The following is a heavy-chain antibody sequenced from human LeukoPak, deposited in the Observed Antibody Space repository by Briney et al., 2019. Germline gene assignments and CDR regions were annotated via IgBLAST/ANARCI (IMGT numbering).Heavy chain of an antibody. V-gene: IGHV3-21*01. D-gene: IGHD4-17*01. CDR2: ISSSSSYI. Sequence: GGSLRLSCAASGFTVSSNYMSWVRQAPGKGLEWVSSISSSSSYIYYADSVKGRFTISRDNAKNSLYLQMNSLRAEDTAVYYCASSISYGDYNDYWGQGTLVTVSS. CDR3: ASSISYGDYNDY. CDR1: GFTVSSNY. J-gene: IGHJ4*02.